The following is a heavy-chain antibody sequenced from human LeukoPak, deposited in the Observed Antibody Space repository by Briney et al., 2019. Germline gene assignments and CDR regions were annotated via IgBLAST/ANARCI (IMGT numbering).Heavy chain of an antibody. CDR2: VYYSGST. J-gene: IGHJ3*02. Sequence: SETLSLTCTVSVGSISYYYWSWIRQPPGKGLEWIGYVYYSGSTSYNPSLKSRVTISLDTSKHQFSMKLNSVTVADTAVYYCARHAYCGGDCFGGAFEIWGQGTMVTVSS. CDR1: VGSISYYY. D-gene: IGHD2-21*02. V-gene: IGHV4-59*08. CDR3: ARHAYCGGDCFGGAFEI.